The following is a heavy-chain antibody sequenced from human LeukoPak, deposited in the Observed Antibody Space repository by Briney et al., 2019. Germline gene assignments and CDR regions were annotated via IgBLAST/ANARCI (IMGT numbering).Heavy chain of an antibody. Sequence: PSETLSLTCAVSGGSISSSNWWSWVRQPPGKGLEWIGEIYHSGSTNYNPSLKSRVTISVDKSKNQFSLKLSSVTAADTAVYYCARVKHSGWTYFDYWGQGTLVTVSS. CDR1: GGSISSSNW. V-gene: IGHV4-4*02. J-gene: IGHJ4*02. CDR3: ARVKHSGWTYFDY. D-gene: IGHD6-19*01. CDR2: IYHSGST.